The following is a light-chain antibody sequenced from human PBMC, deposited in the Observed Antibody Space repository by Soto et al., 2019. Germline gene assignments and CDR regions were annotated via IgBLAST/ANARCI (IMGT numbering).Light chain of an antibody. CDR2: GAS. CDR1: QSVSNNY. J-gene: IGKJ1*01. CDR3: QQYGSSGT. Sequence: EIVLKQSPGTLSLSPGERATLSCRASQSVSNNYLAWYQQKPGQAPRLLIYGASNRATGIPDRFSGSGSGTDFTLTISRPEPEDFAVYYCQQYGSSGTFGQGTKVDIK. V-gene: IGKV3-20*01.